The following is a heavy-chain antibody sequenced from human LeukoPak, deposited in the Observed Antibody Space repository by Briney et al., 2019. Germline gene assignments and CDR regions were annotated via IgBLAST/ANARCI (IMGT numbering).Heavy chain of an antibody. D-gene: IGHD3-22*01. J-gene: IGHJ4*02. CDR3: ARVNYYDSSGYSLVDY. CDR1: GGSISSSRYY. CDR2: FFYSGST. V-gene: IGHV4-39*01. Sequence: SETLSLTCTVSGGSISSSRYYWGWIRQPPGKGLEWIGSFFYSGSTYYNPSLKTRVTISIDTSKNEFSLNLSSVTAADTAVYYCARVNYYDSSGYSLVDYWGQGTLVTVSS.